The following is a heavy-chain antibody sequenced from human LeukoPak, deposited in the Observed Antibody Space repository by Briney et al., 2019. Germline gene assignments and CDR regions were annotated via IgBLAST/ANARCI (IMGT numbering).Heavy chain of an antibody. CDR2: IYYSGTT. V-gene: IGHV4-39*07. CDR3: ARQIAVAGKAGFDY. CDR1: GHSISNSRHY. D-gene: IGHD6-19*01. J-gene: IGHJ4*02. Sequence: SETLSLTCTVSGHSISNSRHYWGWIRQSPGKGLEWIGTIYYSGTTYYNPSLKSRITISVDTAKNQFSLSLSSVTAADTAVYYCARQIAVAGKAGFDYWGQGTLVTVSS.